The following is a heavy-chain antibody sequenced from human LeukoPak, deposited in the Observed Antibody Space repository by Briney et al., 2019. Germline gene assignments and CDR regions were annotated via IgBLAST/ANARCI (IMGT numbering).Heavy chain of an antibody. CDR3: ARVRSGWPYYYYGMDV. V-gene: IGHV4-59*01. CDR2: IYYSGST. Sequence: ETLSLTCTVSGGSISSYYWSWIRQPPGKGLEWIGYIYYSGSTNYNPSLKSRVTISVDTSKNQFSLKLSSVTAADTAMYYCARVRSGWPYYYYGMDVWGQGTTVTVSS. D-gene: IGHD5-24*01. CDR1: GGSISSYY. J-gene: IGHJ6*02.